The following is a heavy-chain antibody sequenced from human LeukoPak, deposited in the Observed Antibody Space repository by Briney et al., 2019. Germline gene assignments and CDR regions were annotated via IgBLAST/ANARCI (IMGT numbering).Heavy chain of an antibody. CDR1: GFTFSSYA. CDR2: ISGSGGST. Sequence: GGSLRLSCVASGFTFSSYAMSWVRQAPGKGLEWVSGISGSGGSTYYADSVKGRFTISRDNSKNTLFLQMNSLRAEDTAVNYCAKETYSGGWYPYFAYWGRGTLVTVSS. CDR3: AKETYSGGWYPYFAY. J-gene: IGHJ4*02. V-gene: IGHV3-23*01. D-gene: IGHD6-19*01.